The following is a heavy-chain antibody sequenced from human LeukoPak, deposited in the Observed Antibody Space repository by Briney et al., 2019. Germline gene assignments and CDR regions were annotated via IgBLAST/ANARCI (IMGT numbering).Heavy chain of an antibody. CDR1: GGSISSSSYY. V-gene: IGHV4-39*01. J-gene: IGHJ3*02. Sequence: SEAVSLTCTVSGGSISSSSYYWDWIRQPPGKGLEWIGSIYYSGSTYYNPSLKSRVTISVDTSKNQFSLKLNSVTAADTAVYYCARPYSSGWRGAFDIWGQGTMVTLSS. CDR2: IYYSGST. CDR3: ARPYSSGWRGAFDI. D-gene: IGHD6-25*01.